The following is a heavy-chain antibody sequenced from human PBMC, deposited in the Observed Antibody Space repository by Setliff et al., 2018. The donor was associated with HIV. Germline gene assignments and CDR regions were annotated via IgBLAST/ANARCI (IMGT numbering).Heavy chain of an antibody. CDR1: GFTISSYH. D-gene: IGHD2-15*01. CDR3: VKRRGGSCYSAMAV. V-gene: IGHV3-7*03. CDR2: IKQDGSEK. J-gene: IGHJ6*02. Sequence: GGSLRLSCAASGFTISSYHIHWVRQAPGKGLEWVANIKQDGSEKYYVDSVKGRFTISRDNAKNSLCLQMNSLRAEDSAIYYCVKRRGGSCYSAMAVWGQGTTVTVSS.